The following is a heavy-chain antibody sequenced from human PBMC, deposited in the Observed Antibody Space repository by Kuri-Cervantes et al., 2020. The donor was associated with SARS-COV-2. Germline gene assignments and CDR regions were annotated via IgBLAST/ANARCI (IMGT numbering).Heavy chain of an antibody. V-gene: IGHV4-34*01. Sequence: SETLSLTCAVYGGSFSGYYWSWIRQPPGKGLEWIGEINHSGSTNYNPSLKSRVTISVDTSKNQFSLKLSSVTAADTAVYYCARGRRYSLPGGRDYWGQGTLVTVSS. CDR3: ARGRRYSLPGGRDY. J-gene: IGHJ4*02. CDR2: INHSGST. CDR1: GGSFSGYY. D-gene: IGHD3-9*01.